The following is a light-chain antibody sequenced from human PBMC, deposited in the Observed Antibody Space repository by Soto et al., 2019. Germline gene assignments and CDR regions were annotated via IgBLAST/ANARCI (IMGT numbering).Light chain of an antibody. CDR3: PQYDNLPLT. Sequence: DIQMTQSPSSLSASVGDRVTITCQASQDISNYLNWYQQKPGKAPKLLIYDASNLETVVPPRFSGSGSGTDFTFTISSLQPEDIATYYCPQYDNLPLTFGGGTKVEIK. CDR1: QDISNY. CDR2: DAS. V-gene: IGKV1-33*01. J-gene: IGKJ4*01.